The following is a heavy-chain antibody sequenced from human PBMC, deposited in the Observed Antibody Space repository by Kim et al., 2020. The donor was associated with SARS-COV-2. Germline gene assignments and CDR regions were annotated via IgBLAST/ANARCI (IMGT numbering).Heavy chain of an antibody. CDR2: IIPIFGTA. V-gene: IGHV1-69*06. CDR3: ARGSSSGWGGHDWFDP. CDR1: GGTFSSYA. D-gene: IGHD6-19*01. J-gene: IGHJ5*02. Sequence: SVKVSCKASGGTFSSYAISWVRQAPGQGLEWMGGIIPIFGTANYAQKFQGRVTITADKSTSTVYMELSSLRSEDTAVYYCARGSSSGWGGHDWFDPWGQGTLVTVSS.